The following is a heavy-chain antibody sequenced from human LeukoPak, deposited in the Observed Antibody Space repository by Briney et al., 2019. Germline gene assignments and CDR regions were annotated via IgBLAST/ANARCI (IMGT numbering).Heavy chain of an antibody. V-gene: IGHV4-39*07. CDR3: AREGSDAFDI. J-gene: IGHJ3*02. Sequence: SETLSLTCTVSGGSISSYYWGWIRQPPGKGLEWIGRIYYSGSTYYNPSLKSRVTISVDTSKNQFSLKLSSVTAADTAVYYCAREGSDAFDIWGQGTMVTVSS. CDR2: IYYSGST. CDR1: GGSISSYY.